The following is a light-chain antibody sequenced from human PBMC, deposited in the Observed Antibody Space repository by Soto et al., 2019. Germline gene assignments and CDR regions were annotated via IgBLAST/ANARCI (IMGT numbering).Light chain of an antibody. CDR2: GTS. V-gene: IGKV3D-20*02. CDR3: QQRVNWPLT. Sequence: EIVMTQCPAPLSLSPGERATLSCRASQSVSESYLAWYQQKTGQAPRLLIYGTSNMATGIPERVSGRESGTDCTRTVSSLQHEDFAVDYCQQRVNWPLTFGGGTKVDIK. CDR1: QSVSESY. J-gene: IGKJ4*01.